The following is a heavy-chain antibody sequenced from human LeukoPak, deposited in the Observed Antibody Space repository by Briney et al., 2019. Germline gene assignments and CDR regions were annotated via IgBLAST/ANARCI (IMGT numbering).Heavy chain of an antibody. D-gene: IGHD2-2*01. V-gene: IGHV3-48*04. CDR2: ISSSSSTI. CDR1: GFTFSSYS. Sequence: GGSLRLSCAASGFTFSSYSMNWVRQAPGKGLEWVSYISSSSSTIYYADSVKGRFTISRDNAKNSLYLQMNSLRAEDTAVYYCAKDLARYQPLEAADYWGQGTLVTVSS. J-gene: IGHJ4*02. CDR3: AKDLARYQPLEAADY.